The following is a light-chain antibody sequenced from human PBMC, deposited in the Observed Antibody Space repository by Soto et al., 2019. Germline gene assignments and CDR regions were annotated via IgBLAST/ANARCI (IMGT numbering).Light chain of an antibody. CDR3: QQYNSYSRMYT. J-gene: IGKJ2*01. V-gene: IGKV1-5*03. Sequence: DIQMTQSPSTLSASVGDRVTITCRASQSISTWLAWYQQKPGKAPKVLIYKASSLESGVPSRFTGSGSGTEFTLTLNSLQPDDFATYYCQQYNSYSRMYTFGQGTKLEIK. CDR2: KAS. CDR1: QSISTW.